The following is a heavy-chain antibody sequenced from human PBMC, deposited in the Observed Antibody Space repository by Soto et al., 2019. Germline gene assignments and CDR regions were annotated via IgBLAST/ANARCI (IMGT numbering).Heavy chain of an antibody. V-gene: IGHV4-39*01. Sequence: QLQLQESGPGLVKPSETLSLTCTVSGGSISSSSYYWGWIRQPPGKGLEWIGSIYYSGSTYYNPSLKSRVTISVDTSKNQFSLKLSSVTAADTAVYYCARLDVQKGDYFDYWGQGTLVTVSS. CDR1: GGSISSSSYY. CDR2: IYYSGST. CDR3: ARLDVQKGDYFDY. J-gene: IGHJ4*02. D-gene: IGHD3-10*02.